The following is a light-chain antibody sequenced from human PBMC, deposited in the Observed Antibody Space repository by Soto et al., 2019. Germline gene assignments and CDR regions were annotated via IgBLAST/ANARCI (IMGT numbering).Light chain of an antibody. J-gene: IGLJ2*01. V-gene: IGLV1-51*01. CDR1: SSNIGDNY. Sequence: QAVVTQPPSVSAAPGQKVTISCTGSSSNIGDNYVSWFQQFPGTAPQLLIYGNNERPSGIPDRFSASKSGTSATLGITGLQTGDEADYYCGTWDSSLGAGVFGGGTKLTVL. CDR2: GNN. CDR3: GTWDSSLGAGV.